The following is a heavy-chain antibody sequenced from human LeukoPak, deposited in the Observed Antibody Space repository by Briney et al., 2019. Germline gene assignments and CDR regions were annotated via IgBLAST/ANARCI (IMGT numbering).Heavy chain of an antibody. V-gene: IGHV3-74*01. J-gene: IGHJ4*02. CDR3: AVAGSSDYYFDY. Sequence: GGSLRLSCAASGFTFSSYWMHWVRQAPGKGLVWVSRINSDGSSTSYADSVKGRFTISRGNAKNTLYLQMNSLRAEDTAVYYCAVAGSSDYYFDYWGQGTLVTVSS. D-gene: IGHD6-19*01. CDR2: INSDGSST. CDR1: GFTFSSYW.